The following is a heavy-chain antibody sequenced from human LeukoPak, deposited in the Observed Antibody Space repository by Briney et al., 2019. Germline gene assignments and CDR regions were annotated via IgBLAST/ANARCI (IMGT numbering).Heavy chain of an antibody. Sequence: GSLRLSCAASGFIFNSYGMHWGRQAPGKGLEWVAFIRYDGSLKYYAESVKGRFTISRDNSKNTLYLQMNSLRPEDTAVYYCAKDHSGSNDYWGQGTLVTASS. V-gene: IGHV3-30*02. J-gene: IGHJ4*02. D-gene: IGHD1-26*01. CDR3: AKDHSGSNDY. CDR2: IRYDGSLK. CDR1: GFIFNSYG.